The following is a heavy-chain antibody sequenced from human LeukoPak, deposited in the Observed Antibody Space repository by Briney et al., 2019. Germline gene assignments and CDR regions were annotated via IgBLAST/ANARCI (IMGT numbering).Heavy chain of an antibody. CDR3: ARGTGYDSSGYDNWFDP. D-gene: IGHD3-22*01. CDR2: INPNSGGT. Sequence: ASVKVSCKASGYTITGYYMHWVRQAPGQGLEWMGWINPNSGGTNYAQKFQGRVTMTRDTSISTAYMELSRLRSDDTAVYYCARGTGYDSSGYDNWFDPWGQGTLVTVSS. CDR1: GYTITGYY. J-gene: IGHJ5*02. V-gene: IGHV1-2*02.